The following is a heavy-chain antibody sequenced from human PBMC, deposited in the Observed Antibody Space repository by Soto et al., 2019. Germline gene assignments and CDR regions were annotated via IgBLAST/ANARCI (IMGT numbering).Heavy chain of an antibody. CDR2: IYYSGNT. CDR3: ARASYGSGNYYAPYYFYAMDA. J-gene: IGHJ6*02. V-gene: IGHV4-59*01. Sequence: ATLSLTCDVSGASISSYYWSWIRQPPGKGLEWIGYIYYSGNTNYNPSLKSRVTMSVDTSKNQFSLNLTSVTAADTAVYFCARASYGSGNYYAPYYFYAMDAWGHGTTVTVSS. D-gene: IGHD3-10*01. CDR1: GASISSYY.